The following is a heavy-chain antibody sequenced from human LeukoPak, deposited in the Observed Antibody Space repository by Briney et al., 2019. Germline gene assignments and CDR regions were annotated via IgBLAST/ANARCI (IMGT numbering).Heavy chain of an antibody. Sequence: SETLSLTCTVAGGSISSYYWSWIRQPPGKGLEWIGYIYYSGSTNYNPSLKSRVTISVDTSKNQFSLKLSSVTAADTAVYYCARSVVYWYFDLWGRGTLVTVSS. CDR3: ARSVVYWYFDL. V-gene: IGHV4-59*01. J-gene: IGHJ2*01. CDR1: GGSISSYY. D-gene: IGHD2-15*01. CDR2: IYYSGST.